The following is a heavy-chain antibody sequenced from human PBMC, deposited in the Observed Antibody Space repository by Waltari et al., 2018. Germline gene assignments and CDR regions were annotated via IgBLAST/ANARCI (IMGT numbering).Heavy chain of an antibody. CDR1: GFTFDDYA. V-gene: IGHV3-9*01. J-gene: IGHJ6*02. CDR2: SSWNSGII. CDR3: AKGGATLIHYYAMDV. D-gene: IGHD1-26*01. Sequence: EVQLVESGGGLVQPGRSLRLSCAASGFTFDDYAMHWVRQVPGKGLEWFSSSSWNSGIIDYADSVKGRFTISRDNAKNCLYLQMNSLRAEDTALYYCAKGGATLIHYYAMDVWGQGTTVTVSS.